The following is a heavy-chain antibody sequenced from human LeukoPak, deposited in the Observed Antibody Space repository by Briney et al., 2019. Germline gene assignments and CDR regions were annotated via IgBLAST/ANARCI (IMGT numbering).Heavy chain of an antibody. D-gene: IGHD2-2*01. CDR3: ARWSGVSSTSCYDY. CDR2: INHSGST. V-gene: IGHV4-34*01. Sequence: SETLSLTCTVSGGSISTYSWSWIRQPPGKGLEWIGEINHSGSTNYNPSLKSRVTISVDTSKNQFSLKLSSVTAADTAVYYCARWSGVSSTSCYDYWGQGTLVTVSS. J-gene: IGHJ4*02. CDR1: GGSISTYS.